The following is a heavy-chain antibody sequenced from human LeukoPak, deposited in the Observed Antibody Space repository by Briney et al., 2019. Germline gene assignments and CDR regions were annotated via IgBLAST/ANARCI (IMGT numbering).Heavy chain of an antibody. CDR3: VREREDYYDDSASSDY. J-gene: IGHJ4*02. CDR1: GFTFTAYL. D-gene: IGHD3-22*01. CDR2: ISTDGNAT. V-gene: IGHV3-30*04. Sequence: GGSLRLSCAASGFTFTAYLVHWVRQAPGKGLEWVAVISTDGNATFYADSVKGRFTISRDNSKNTLYLQMNSLSAEDTALYYCVREREDYYDDSASSDYWGQRTLVTAPS.